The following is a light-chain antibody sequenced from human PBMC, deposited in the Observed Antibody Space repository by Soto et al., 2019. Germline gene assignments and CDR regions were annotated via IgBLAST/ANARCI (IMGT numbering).Light chain of an antibody. CDR3: CSHAGSNNFYV. CDR2: EVN. CDR1: SSDVGGYNY. J-gene: IGLJ1*01. Sequence: QAVVTQPPSASGSPGQSVTISCTGTSSDVGGYNYVSWYQQHPGKAPKLMIYEVNKRPSGVPERFSGSKSGNTASLTVSGLQAEDEADYYCCSHAGSNNFYVFGTGTKLTVL. V-gene: IGLV2-8*01.